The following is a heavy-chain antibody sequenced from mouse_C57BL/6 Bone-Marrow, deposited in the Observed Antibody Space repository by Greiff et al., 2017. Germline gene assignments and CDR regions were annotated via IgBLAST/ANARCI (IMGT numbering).Heavy chain of an antibody. V-gene: IGHV2-2*01. CDR3: ARNSDGYYDYAMDY. CDR2: IWSGGST. CDR1: GFSLTSYG. D-gene: IGHD2-3*01. J-gene: IGHJ4*01. Sequence: VNLVESGPGLVQPSQSLSITCTVSGFSLTSYGVHWVRQSPGKGLEWLGVIWSGGSTDYNAAFISRLSISKDNSKSQVFFKMNSLQADDTAIYYCARNSDGYYDYAMDYWGQGTSVTVSS.